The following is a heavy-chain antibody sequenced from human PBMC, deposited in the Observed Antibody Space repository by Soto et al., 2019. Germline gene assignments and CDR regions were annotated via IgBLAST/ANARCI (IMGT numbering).Heavy chain of an antibody. Sequence: GGSLRLSCAASGFSFDDYTMHWVRQGPGKGLEWVSLISWDGGSTYYADSVKGRFTISRDNSKNSLYLQMNSLRTEDTALYYCAKDINSSGWYSLDYWGQGTLVTVSS. CDR2: ISWDGGST. CDR1: GFSFDDYT. CDR3: AKDINSSGWYSLDY. D-gene: IGHD6-19*01. J-gene: IGHJ4*02. V-gene: IGHV3-43*01.